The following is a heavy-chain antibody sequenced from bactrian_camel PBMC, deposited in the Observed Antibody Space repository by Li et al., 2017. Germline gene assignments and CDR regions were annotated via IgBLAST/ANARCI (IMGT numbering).Heavy chain of an antibody. CDR1: GLTFATYA. J-gene: IGHJ4*01. Sequence: HVQLVESGGGSMQAGGSLKLSCTASGLTFATYAGAWFRQAPGKEREGVAVVDSDGSAMYADSVKGRFNISRDLAKQAVYLQMNSLKPEDTAMYYCAAYALCNKWFPMESYYLGQGTQVTVS. V-gene: IGHV3S63*01. CDR3: AAYALCNKWFPMESYY. CDR2: VDSDGSA. D-gene: IGHD2*01.